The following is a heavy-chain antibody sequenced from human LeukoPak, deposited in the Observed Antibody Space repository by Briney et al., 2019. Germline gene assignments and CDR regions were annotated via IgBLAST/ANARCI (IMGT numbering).Heavy chain of an antibody. Sequence: ASVKVSCKASGYTFTSYYMHWVRQAPGQGLEWMGIINPSGGSTSYAQKFQGRVTMTRDTSTSTVYMELSSLRSGDTAVYYCARGPTYYYDSSGQFDYWGQGTLVTVSS. CDR1: GYTFTSYY. V-gene: IGHV1-46*01. CDR2: INPSGGST. D-gene: IGHD3-22*01. J-gene: IGHJ4*02. CDR3: ARGPTYYYDSSGQFDY.